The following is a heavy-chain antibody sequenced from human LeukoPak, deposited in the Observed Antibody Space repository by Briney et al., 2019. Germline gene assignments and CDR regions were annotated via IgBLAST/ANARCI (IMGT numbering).Heavy chain of an antibody. CDR3: ARGYINWFDP. CDR2: MNPNSGNT. J-gene: IGHJ5*02. Sequence: ASVKVSCKASGYTFTGYYMHWVRQAPGQGLEWMGWMNPNSGNTGYAQKFQGRVTMTRNTSISTAYMELSSLRSEDTAVYYCARGYINWFDPWGQGTLVTVSS. V-gene: IGHV1-8*02. CDR1: GYTFTGYY. D-gene: IGHD4-11*01.